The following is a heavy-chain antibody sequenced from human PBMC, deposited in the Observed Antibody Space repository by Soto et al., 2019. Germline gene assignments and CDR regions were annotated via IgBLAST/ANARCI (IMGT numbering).Heavy chain of an antibody. CDR3: ARGDYRYFET. CDR2: IYYSGST. D-gene: IGHD3-9*01. Sequence: SETLSLTCSVSGGSLYNSYWSWIRQHPGKGLEWIGYIYYSGSTYYNPSLKSRVTISVDTSKNQFSLKLSSVTAADTAVYYCARGDYRYFETWGQGTLVTVSS. CDR1: GGSLYNSY. V-gene: IGHV4-59*06. J-gene: IGHJ5*02.